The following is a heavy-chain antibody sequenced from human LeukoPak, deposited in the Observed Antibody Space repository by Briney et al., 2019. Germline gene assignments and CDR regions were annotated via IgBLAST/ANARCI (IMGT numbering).Heavy chain of an antibody. Sequence: GGSLRLSCAASGFTVSGNYMSWVRHAPGKGLEWVSLIYSDGSTYHADSVKGRFTISRDNSENTLYLQMNSLRVEDTAVYYCALGLVTDYWGQGTLVTVSS. V-gene: IGHV3-53*01. D-gene: IGHD3-9*01. CDR2: IYSDGST. J-gene: IGHJ4*02. CDR1: GFTVSGNY. CDR3: ALGLVTDY.